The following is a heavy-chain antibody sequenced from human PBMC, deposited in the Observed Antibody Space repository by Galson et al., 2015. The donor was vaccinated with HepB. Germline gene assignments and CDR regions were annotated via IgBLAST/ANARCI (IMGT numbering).Heavy chain of an antibody. J-gene: IGHJ4*02. D-gene: IGHD4/OR15-4a*01. CDR1: GGSITSWC. V-gene: IGHV4-4*07. CDR3: ATGAGDFDH. CDR2: VCSPGNT. Sequence: LTCSVSGGSITSWCYSWIRQSAGTGLEWIGRVCSPGNTKYNPSFESRVTMSLDTSKNQISLHLKSLTAADTAVFFCATGAGDFDHWGQGTRVTVSS.